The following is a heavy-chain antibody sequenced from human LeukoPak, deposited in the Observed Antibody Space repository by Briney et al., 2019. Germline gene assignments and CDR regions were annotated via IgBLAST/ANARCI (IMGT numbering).Heavy chain of an antibody. CDR1: GFTFSSYS. V-gene: IGHV3-48*01. CDR3: AKSSMVRGVDDY. J-gene: IGHJ4*02. CDR2: ISSGSRTT. Sequence: GGSLRLSCVASGFTFSSYSMNWVRQAPGKGLEWVSYISSGSRTTYYADSVKGRFTISRDNFKNTLYLQMNSLRAEDTAVYYCAKSSMVRGVDDYWGQGTLVTVSS. D-gene: IGHD3-10*01.